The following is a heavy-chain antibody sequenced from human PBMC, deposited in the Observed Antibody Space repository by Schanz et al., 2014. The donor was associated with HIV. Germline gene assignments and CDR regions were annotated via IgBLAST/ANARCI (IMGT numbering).Heavy chain of an antibody. J-gene: IGHJ3*02. CDR1: GFTFSSFG. CDR2: INPDETDK. CDR3: ARVHYYASGSYYTESGAFDI. V-gene: IGHV3-7*01. D-gene: IGHD3-10*01. Sequence: VQLVESGGGVVQPGRSLRLSCAASGFTFSSFGMHWVRQAPGKGLEWVANINPDETDKKYADSVKGRFTISRDNAKNTLYLQMNSLRAEDTAVYYCARVHYYASGSYYTESGAFDIWGQGTMVTVSS.